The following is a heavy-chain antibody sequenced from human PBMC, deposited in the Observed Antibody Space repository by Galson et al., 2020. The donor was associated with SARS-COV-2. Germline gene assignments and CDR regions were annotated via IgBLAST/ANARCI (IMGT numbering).Heavy chain of an antibody. V-gene: IGHV1-69*13. CDR3: ARDPQLGYCSGGSCAGFDY. J-gene: IGHJ4*02. D-gene: IGHD2-15*01. Sequence: SVPVSCKASRGTFRSYAISWVRQAPGQGLEWMGGINPIFGKAKYAHKLQGRVTHTADESTSTAYMELSSLRSEDTAVYYCARDPQLGYCSGGSCAGFDYWGQGTLVTVSS. CDR1: RGTFRSYA. CDR2: INPIFGKA.